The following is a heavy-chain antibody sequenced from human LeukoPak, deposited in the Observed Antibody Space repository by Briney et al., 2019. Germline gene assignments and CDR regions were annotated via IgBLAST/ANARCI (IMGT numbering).Heavy chain of an antibody. CDR2: ISRASESI. CDR1: GFTFNTYS. CDR3: ARGATDTTRWFGP. J-gene: IGHJ5*02. V-gene: IGHV3-21*01. D-gene: IGHD1-26*01. Sequence: GGSLRLTCAASGFTFNTYSMSWVRQAPGKGLEWVSIISRASESIFYADSVKGRFTTSRDNTKNSLYLQMNDLRAEDTAAYYCARGATDTTRWFGPWGQGTLVTVSS.